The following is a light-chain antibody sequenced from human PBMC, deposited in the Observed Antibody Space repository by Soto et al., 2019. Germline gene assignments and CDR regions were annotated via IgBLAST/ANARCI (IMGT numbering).Light chain of an antibody. Sequence: EIVLTQSPATLSLSPGERATLSCRASQSVSSYLAWYQQKPVQAPRLLIYDASNTATGIPARFSGSGSGTDFTLTISSLEPEDFAVYYCQQRSNWPITCGQGTRLEIK. CDR2: DAS. CDR1: QSVSSY. V-gene: IGKV3-11*01. J-gene: IGKJ5*01. CDR3: QQRSNWPIT.